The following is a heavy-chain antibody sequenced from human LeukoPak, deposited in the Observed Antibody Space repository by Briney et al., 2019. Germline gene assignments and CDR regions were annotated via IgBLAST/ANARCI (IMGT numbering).Heavy chain of an antibody. CDR3: ARVVGGAYYYYYYMDV. CDR1: GYTFTSYG. Sequence: GASVKVSCKASGYTFTSYGISWVRQAPGQGLEWKGWISAYNGNTNYAQKLQGRVTMTTDTSTSTAYMELRSLRSDDTAVYYCARVVGGAYYYYYYMDVWGKGTTVTVSS. D-gene: IGHD3-16*01. CDR2: ISAYNGNT. V-gene: IGHV1-18*01. J-gene: IGHJ6*03.